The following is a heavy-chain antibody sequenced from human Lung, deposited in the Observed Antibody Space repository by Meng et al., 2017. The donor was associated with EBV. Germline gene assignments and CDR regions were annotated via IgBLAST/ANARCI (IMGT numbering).Heavy chain of an antibody. J-gene: IGHJ6*02. CDR2: IYYSGST. CDR1: GGSISSYY. D-gene: IGHD6-6*01. CDR3: ARVMEIAARPPNYYYYGMDV. V-gene: IGHV4-59*01. Sequence: SETLSLTCTVSGGSISSYYWSWIRQPPGKGLEWIGYIYYSGSTNYNPSLKSRVTISVDTSKNQFSLKLSSVPAADTAVYYCARVMEIAARPPNYYYYGMDVWGQGTTVTVSS.